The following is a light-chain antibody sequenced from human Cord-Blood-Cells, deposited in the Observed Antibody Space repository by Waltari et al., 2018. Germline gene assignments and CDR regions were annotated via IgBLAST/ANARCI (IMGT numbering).Light chain of an antibody. CDR2: AAS. J-gene: IGKJ2*03. Sequence: IQMTQSPFSLSASVGDRVTLTCRASQSISSYLNWYQQKPGKAPKLLIYAASSLQSGVPSRFSGSGSGTDFTLTISSLQPEDFATYYCQQSYSTPYSFGQGTKLEIK. V-gene: IGKV1-39*01. CDR3: QQSYSTPYS. CDR1: QSISSY.